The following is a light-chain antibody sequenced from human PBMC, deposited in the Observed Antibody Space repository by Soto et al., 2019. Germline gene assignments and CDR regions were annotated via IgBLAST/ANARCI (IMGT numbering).Light chain of an antibody. V-gene: IGKV3-11*01. CDR1: QSVSSY. CDR3: PQRSNWPFT. J-gene: IGKJ4*01. CDR2: DAS. Sequence: EIVLTQSPATLSFSTGERATLACQASQSVSSYLAWYQQKPCQAPRLLIYDASNRATGIPARFSGSGSGTDFPLTISRLEPEDFAAYYCPQRSNWPFTFGGGTKVEIK.